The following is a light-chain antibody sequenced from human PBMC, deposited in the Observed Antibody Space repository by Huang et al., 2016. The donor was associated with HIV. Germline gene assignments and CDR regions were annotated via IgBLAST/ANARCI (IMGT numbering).Light chain of an antibody. CDR2: AAS. Sequence: AIRMTQSPSSLSASTGDRVNITCRASQDINNFLALYQQKPGKAPNLLIYAASSLETGVPSRFSGSGSGTEFNLSISCLQSEDFATYYCQQYYSYRTFGQGTQVEIK. J-gene: IGKJ1*01. CDR3: QQYYSYRT. CDR1: QDINNF. V-gene: IGKV1-8*01.